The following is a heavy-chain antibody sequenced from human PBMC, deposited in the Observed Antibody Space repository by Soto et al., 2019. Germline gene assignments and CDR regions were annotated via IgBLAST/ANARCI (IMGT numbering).Heavy chain of an antibody. D-gene: IGHD3-16*02. Sequence: EVQLLESGGGLVQPGGSLRLSCAASGFTFSSYAMSWVRQAPGKGLEWVSAISGRGGSTYYADSVKGRFTISRDNSKNTLYLQMNSQRAEDTAVYYCAKDKDYDYIWGSYRSPSSYFDYWGQGTLVTVSS. CDR1: GFTFSSYA. CDR3: AKDKDYDYIWGSYRSPSSYFDY. V-gene: IGHV3-23*01. J-gene: IGHJ4*02. CDR2: ISGRGGST.